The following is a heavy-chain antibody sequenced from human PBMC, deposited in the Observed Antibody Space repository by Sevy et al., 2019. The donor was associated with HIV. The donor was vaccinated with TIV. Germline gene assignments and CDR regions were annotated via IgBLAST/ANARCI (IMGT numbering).Heavy chain of an antibody. CDR3: ARDQQITIVGEITDYYFYYGMDV. D-gene: IGHD3-3*01. Sequence: GGSLRLSCAVSGFTFSRFGMHWVRQAPGKGLEWVAVISYDGNDKHYAESVKGRFTISRDNSKNTMHLEMNSLRAEYTAVYYSARDQQITIVGEITDYYFYYGMDVWGQGTTVTVSS. CDR2: ISYDGNDK. J-gene: IGHJ6*02. V-gene: IGHV3-30*04. CDR1: GFTFSRFG.